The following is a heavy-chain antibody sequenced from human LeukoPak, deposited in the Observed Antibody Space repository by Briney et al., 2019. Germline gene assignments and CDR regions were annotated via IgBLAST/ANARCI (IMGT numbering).Heavy chain of an antibody. D-gene: IGHD5-24*01. CDR1: GFTFSSYS. CDR3: ARELYTRDGYNSYMDV. V-gene: IGHV3-21*01. Sequence: PGGSLRLSCAASGFTFSSYSMNWVRQAPGKGLEWVSSIKGRFTISRDNARNSLYLQMNSLRAEDTAVYYCARELYTRDGYNSYMDVWGRGTTVTVSS. J-gene: IGHJ6*03. CDR2: I.